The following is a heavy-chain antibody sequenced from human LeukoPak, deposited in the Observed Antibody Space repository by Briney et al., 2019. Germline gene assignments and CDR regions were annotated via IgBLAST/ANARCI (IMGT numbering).Heavy chain of an antibody. Sequence: SETLSLTCTVSGGSISSYYWSWIRQPAGKGLEWIGRIYTSGSTNYNPSLKSRVTMSVDTSKNQFSLKLSSVTAADTAVYYCASSVKGLRFLEWFSSSHYYYYMDVWGKGTTVTVSS. CDR3: ASSVKGLRFLEWFSSSHYYYYMDV. V-gene: IGHV4-4*07. D-gene: IGHD3-3*01. CDR1: GGSISSYY. J-gene: IGHJ6*03. CDR2: IYTSGST.